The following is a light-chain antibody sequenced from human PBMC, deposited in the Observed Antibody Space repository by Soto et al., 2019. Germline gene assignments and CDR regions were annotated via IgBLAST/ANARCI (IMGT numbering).Light chain of an antibody. CDR1: QSVSSSY. V-gene: IGKV3-20*01. CDR2: GAS. Sequence: EIVLTQSPGTLCLSPGERATLSCRASQSVSSSYLAWYQQKPGQAPRLLIYGASSRATGIPDRFSGSGSGTDFTLTINRLEPEDFAVYFCQQYGSSPITFGGGTKVDIK. J-gene: IGKJ4*01. CDR3: QQYGSSPIT.